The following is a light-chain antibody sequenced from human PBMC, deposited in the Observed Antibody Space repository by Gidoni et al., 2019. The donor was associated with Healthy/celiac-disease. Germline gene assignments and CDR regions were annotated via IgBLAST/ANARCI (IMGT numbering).Light chain of an antibody. Sequence: EIVLTQSPGTLSFSPGERDTLSCRASQSVSSSYLAWYQQKPGQAPRLLIYGASSRATGIPDRFSGSGSGTDFTLTISRLEPEDFAVYYCQQYGSSGTFXQXTKVEIK. J-gene: IGKJ1*01. CDR3: QQYGSSGT. CDR2: GAS. CDR1: QSVSSSY. V-gene: IGKV3-20*01.